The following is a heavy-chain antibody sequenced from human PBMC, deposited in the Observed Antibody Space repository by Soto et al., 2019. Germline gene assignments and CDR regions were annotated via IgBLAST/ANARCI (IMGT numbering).Heavy chain of an antibody. Sequence: RALRLSCSASGCTFDDYAMHWVRQAPGKGLEWVSGISWNSGSIGYADSVKGRFTISRDNAKNSLYLQMNSLRAEDTALYYCAKEPFDIWGQGTMVTVS. J-gene: IGHJ3*02. CDR1: GCTFDDYA. CDR3: AKEPFDI. CDR2: ISWNSGSI. V-gene: IGHV3-9*01.